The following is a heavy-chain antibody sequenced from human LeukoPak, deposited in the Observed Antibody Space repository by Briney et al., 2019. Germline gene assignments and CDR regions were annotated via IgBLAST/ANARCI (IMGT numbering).Heavy chain of an antibody. CDR2: INAGNGNT. V-gene: IGHV1-3*01. D-gene: IGHD3-10*01. J-gene: IGHJ4*02. CDR3: ARNHYGSGSYPADY. Sequence: GASVKVSCKASGYTFTGYAMHWVRQAPGQRLEWMGWINAGNGNTKYSQKFQGRVTITRDTSASTAYMELSSLRSEDTAVYYCARNHYGSGSYPADYWGQGTLVTVSS. CDR1: GYTFTGYA.